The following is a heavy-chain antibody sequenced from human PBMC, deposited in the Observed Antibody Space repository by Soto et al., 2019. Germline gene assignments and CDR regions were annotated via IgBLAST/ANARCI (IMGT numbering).Heavy chain of an antibody. CDR2: IIPIFGTA. CDR1: GGTFSSYA. CDR3: ARGYDSSSWPPVDY. V-gene: IGHV1-69*05. Sequence: ASVKVSCKASGGTFSSYAISWVRQAPGRGLEWMGGIIPIFGTANYAQKFQGRVTMTTDTSTSTAYMELRSLRSDDTAVYYCARGYDSSSWPPVDYWGQGTLVTVSS. J-gene: IGHJ4*02. D-gene: IGHD6-13*01.